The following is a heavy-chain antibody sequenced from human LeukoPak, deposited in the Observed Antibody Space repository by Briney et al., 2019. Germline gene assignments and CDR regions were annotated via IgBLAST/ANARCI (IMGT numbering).Heavy chain of an antibody. V-gene: IGHV4-61*01. CDR3: ARPKYCSSATCYGFDY. D-gene: IGHD2-2*01. CDR2: FHHSGST. CDR1: GGSISSGSYY. J-gene: IGHJ4*02. Sequence: SETLSLTCTVSGGSISSGSYYWTWIRQSPGKGLEWIGFFHHSGSTNYNPSLKSRVTMSVDTSKNQFSLKLNSVTAADTAVYYCARPKYCSSATCYGFDYWGQGTLVTVSS.